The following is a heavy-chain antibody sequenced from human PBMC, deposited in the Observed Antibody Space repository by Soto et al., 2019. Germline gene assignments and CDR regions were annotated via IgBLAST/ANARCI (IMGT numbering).Heavy chain of an antibody. J-gene: IGHJ5*02. CDR3: ARESGAGYNWFDP. CDR2: INHSGST. Sequence: SETLSLTCAVYGGSFSGYYWSWIRQPPGKGLEWIGEINHSGSTNYNPSLKSRVTISVDTSKNQFSLKLISVTAAATVVYYWARESGAGYNWFDPWGQGTLVTVSS. V-gene: IGHV4-34*01. D-gene: IGHD1-26*01. CDR1: GGSFSGYY.